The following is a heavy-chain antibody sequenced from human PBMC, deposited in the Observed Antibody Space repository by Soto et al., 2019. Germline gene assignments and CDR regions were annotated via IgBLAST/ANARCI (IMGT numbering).Heavy chain of an antibody. Sequence: VGSLRLSCAASGFTFSSYSMNWVRQAPGKGLEWVSSISSSSSYIYYADSVKGRFTISRDNAKDSLYLQMNSLRAEDTAVYYCARSQHLAAAGDFDYWGQGTLVTVSS. V-gene: IGHV3-21*01. D-gene: IGHD6-13*01. CDR2: ISSSSSYI. CDR1: GFTFSSYS. J-gene: IGHJ4*02. CDR3: ARSQHLAAAGDFDY.